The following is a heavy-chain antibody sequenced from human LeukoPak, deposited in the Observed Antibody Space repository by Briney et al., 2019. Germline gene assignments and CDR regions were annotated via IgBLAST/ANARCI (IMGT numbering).Heavy chain of an antibody. CDR3: ARDSLDILTGRSTGFRRDFDY. D-gene: IGHD3-9*01. J-gene: IGHJ4*02. CDR2: INPNSGGT. Sequence: ASVKVSCKSSGYTFTGYYMHWVRQAPGQGLEWMGWINPNSGGTNDAQKFQGRVTMTRDTPISTACMELSRLRSDDTAVYYCARDSLDILTGRSTGFRRDFDYWGQGTLVTVSS. V-gene: IGHV1-2*02. CDR1: GYTFTGYY.